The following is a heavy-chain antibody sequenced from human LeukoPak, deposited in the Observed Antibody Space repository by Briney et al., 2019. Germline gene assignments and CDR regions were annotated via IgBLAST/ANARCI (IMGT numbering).Heavy chain of an antibody. CDR3: ARSRSRPKIGGVYQLLSHPVSNWFDP. D-gene: IGHD2-2*01. V-gene: IGHV4-4*07. CDR2: IYTSGST. CDR1: GGSISSYY. Sequence: SETLSLTCTVSGGSISSYYWSWIRQPAGKGLEWIGRIYTSGSTNYNPSLKSRVTMSVDTSKNQFSLKLSSVTAADTAVYYCARSRSRPKIGGVYQLLSHPVSNWFDPWGQGTLVTVSS. J-gene: IGHJ5*02.